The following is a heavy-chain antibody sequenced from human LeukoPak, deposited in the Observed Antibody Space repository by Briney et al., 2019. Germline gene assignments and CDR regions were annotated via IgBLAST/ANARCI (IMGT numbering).Heavy chain of an antibody. D-gene: IGHD6-6*01. Sequence: GGSLRLSCAVSGFTFSSYWMSWVRQAPGKGLVWVSRINSDGSSTSYADSVKGRFTISRDNAKNTLYLQMNSLRAEDTAVYYCARGSKYSSSSGYYYYGMDVWGQGTTVTVSS. CDR3: ARGSKYSSSSGYYYYGMDV. CDR1: GFTFSSYW. J-gene: IGHJ6*02. CDR2: INSDGSST. V-gene: IGHV3-74*01.